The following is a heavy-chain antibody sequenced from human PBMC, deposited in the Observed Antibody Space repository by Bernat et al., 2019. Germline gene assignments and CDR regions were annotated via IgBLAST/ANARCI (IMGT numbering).Heavy chain of an antibody. V-gene: IGHV3-15*01. CDR1: GFTFSEAW. J-gene: IGHJ4*02. CDR2: VKSKIDGGTI. Sequence: EAQLVESGGGLVKPGGSLRLSCVASGFTFSEAWMYWVRQAPGKGLEWVARVKSKIDGGTIDYAAPVKGRFTISRDDLRSTLYLQMNSLKTEDTAVYYCTTGATHWGQGTLVTVSS. D-gene: IGHD1-26*01. CDR3: TTGATH.